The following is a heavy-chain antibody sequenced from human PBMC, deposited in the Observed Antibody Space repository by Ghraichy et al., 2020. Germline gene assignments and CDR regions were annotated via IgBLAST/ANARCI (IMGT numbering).Heavy chain of an antibody. J-gene: IGHJ4*02. Sequence: GGSLRLSCAASGFTFSSYEMNWVRQAPGKGLEWVSYISSSGSTIYYADSVKGRFTISRDNAKNSLYLQMNSLRAEDTAVYYCARDSNYDYVWGKPRYFDYWGQGTLVTVSS. CDR3: ARDSNYDYVWGKPRYFDY. V-gene: IGHV3-48*03. CDR1: GFTFSSYE. CDR2: ISSSGSTI. D-gene: IGHD3-16*01.